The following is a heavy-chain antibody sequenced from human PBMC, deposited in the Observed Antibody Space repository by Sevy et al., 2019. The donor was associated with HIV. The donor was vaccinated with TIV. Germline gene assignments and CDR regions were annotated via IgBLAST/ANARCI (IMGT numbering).Heavy chain of an antibody. J-gene: IGHJ4*02. Sequence: GGSLRLSCAASGFTFSSYNVNWVRQAPGKGLEWVSYISSSSSTIYYADSVKGRFTISRDNAKNSLYLQMNSLRAEDTAVYYCARDGNGLFDYWGQGTLVTVSS. V-gene: IGHV3-48*01. CDR1: GFTFSSYN. CDR2: ISSSSSTI. D-gene: IGHD2-8*01. CDR3: ARDGNGLFDY.